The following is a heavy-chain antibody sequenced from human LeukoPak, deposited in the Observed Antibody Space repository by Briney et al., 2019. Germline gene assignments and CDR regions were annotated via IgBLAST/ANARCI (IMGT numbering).Heavy chain of an antibody. CDR1: GGSISSGGYY. CDR3: VGSGWNGGPFDS. D-gene: IGHD6-19*01. J-gene: IGHJ4*02. CDR2: IYHSGST. V-gene: IGHV4-30-2*01. Sequence: SETLSLTCTVSGGSISSGGYYWSWIRQPPGKGLEWIGYIYHSGSTYYNPSLKSRVTISVDTSEIQFSLKLNSVTAADTAVYYCVGSGWNGGPFDSWGQGTLVTVSS.